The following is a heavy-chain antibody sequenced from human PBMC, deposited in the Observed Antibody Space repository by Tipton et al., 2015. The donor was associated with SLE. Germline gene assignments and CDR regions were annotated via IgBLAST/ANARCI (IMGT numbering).Heavy chain of an antibody. CDR3: ARGVSGYYRDYYYYYMDV. CDR1: GFTFSDYY. CDR2: ISSSGSTI. Sequence: SLRLSCAASGFTFSDYYMSWIRQAPGKGLEWVSYISSSGSTIYYADSVKGQFTISRDNAKNSLYLQMNSLRAEDTAVYYCARGVSGYYRDYYYYYMDVWGKGTTVTVSS. D-gene: IGHD3-3*01. J-gene: IGHJ6*03. V-gene: IGHV3-11*04.